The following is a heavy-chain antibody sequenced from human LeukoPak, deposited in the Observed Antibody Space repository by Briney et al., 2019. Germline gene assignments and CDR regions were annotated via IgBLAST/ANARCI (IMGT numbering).Heavy chain of an antibody. Sequence: SETLSLTCTVSGGSISSHYWSWIRQPPGKGLEWIGYIYYSGSTNYHPSLKSRVTISVDTSKNQFSLKLSSVTAADTAVYYCARERYCSGGSCSHYFDYWGQGTLVTVSS. CDR1: GGSISSHY. CDR3: ARERYCSGGSCSHYFDY. J-gene: IGHJ4*02. CDR2: IYYSGST. V-gene: IGHV4-59*11. D-gene: IGHD2-15*01.